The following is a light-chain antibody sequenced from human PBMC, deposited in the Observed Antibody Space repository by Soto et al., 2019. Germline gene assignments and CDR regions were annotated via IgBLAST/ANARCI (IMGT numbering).Light chain of an antibody. Sequence: SYELTQPPSVSVAPGKTARITCGGNNIGSKSVHWYQQKPGQAPVLVIYYDRDRPSGIPERFSGSNSGNTATLTISRVEVGDEADYNCQVWDSTSDHPVFGGGTKLTVL. CDR3: QVWDSTSDHPV. CDR2: YDR. V-gene: IGLV3-21*04. J-gene: IGLJ3*02. CDR1: NIGSKS.